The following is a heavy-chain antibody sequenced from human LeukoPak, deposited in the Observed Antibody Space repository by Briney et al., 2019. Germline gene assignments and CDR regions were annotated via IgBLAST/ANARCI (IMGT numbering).Heavy chain of an antibody. CDR2: IYYSGST. D-gene: IGHD3-22*01. V-gene: IGHV4-59*01. CDR1: GGSISSYY. J-gene: IGHJ4*02. CDR3: AMGSGYYFYFDY. Sequence: SETLSLTCTVSGGSISSYYWSWIRQPPGKGLEWIGYIYYSGSTNYNPSLKSRVTISVDTSKNQFSLKLSSVTAADTAVYYCAMGSGYYFYFDYWGQGTLVTVSS.